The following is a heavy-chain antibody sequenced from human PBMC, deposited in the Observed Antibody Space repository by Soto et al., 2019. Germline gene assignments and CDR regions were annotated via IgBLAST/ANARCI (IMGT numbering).Heavy chain of an antibody. CDR1: GFSFLNFA. CDR2: ISDSGET. J-gene: IGHJ4*02. V-gene: IGHV3-23*01. CDR3: ANDLYRSATMPCFDN. D-gene: IGHD2-2*01. Sequence: XVSLRLACESSGFSFLNFAMAWVGQAPGKGLEWVSGISDSGETYYADSMEGRFTISRDNSKNTVYLQINSLTAEDTALYYCANDLYRSATMPCFDNWGKGTRVTV.